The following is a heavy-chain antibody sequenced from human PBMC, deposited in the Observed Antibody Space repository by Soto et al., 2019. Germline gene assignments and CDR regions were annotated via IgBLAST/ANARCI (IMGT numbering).Heavy chain of an antibody. V-gene: IGHV4-61*01. CDR2: IYHSGST. Sequence: SETLSLTCTVSGGSVRDGSYYWAWLRQPPGKGLEWIGHIYHSGSTIYNPSLKSRVTISIDASKSQFSLNLNSMTAADTAVYYCAGYNWNYYFDPWGQGTLVTVSS. J-gene: IGHJ5*02. CDR3: AGYNWNYYFDP. CDR1: GGSVRDGSYY. D-gene: IGHD1-7*01.